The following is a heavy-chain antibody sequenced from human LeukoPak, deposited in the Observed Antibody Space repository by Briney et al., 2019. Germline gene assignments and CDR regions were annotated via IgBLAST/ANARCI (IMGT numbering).Heavy chain of an antibody. D-gene: IGHD6-13*01. CDR2: ISSAASTT. CDR1: GFTFSSFA. J-gene: IGHJ4*02. Sequence: GGSLRLSCAASGFTFSSFAMNWVRQAPGKGLEWVSYISSAASTTYYADSVKGRFTISRDNSKNTLYLQMNSLRAEDTAVYYCAKEYSPTYYFDYWGQGTLVTVSS. V-gene: IGHV3-23*01. CDR3: AKEYSPTYYFDY.